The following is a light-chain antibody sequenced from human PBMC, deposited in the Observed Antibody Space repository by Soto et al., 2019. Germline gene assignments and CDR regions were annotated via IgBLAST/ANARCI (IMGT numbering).Light chain of an antibody. J-gene: IGKJ1*01. CDR3: QKYNTAPWT. CDR2: LAS. Sequence: DVEMTQSPSSLSASLGDRVTITCRASQGISKYLAWYQQKPGKVPRLLIYLASTLQSGVPSRFSGSGSGTVCFLTPSSLQPEDVATYYCQKYNTAPWTFGKGIKVEIK. V-gene: IGKV1-27*01. CDR1: QGISKY.